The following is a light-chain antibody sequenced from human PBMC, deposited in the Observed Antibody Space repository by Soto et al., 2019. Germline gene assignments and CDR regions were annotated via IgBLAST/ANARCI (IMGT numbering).Light chain of an antibody. CDR3: QQLNSFPLT. CDR2: VAS. CDR1: QSINIY. J-gene: IGKJ4*01. V-gene: IGKV1-39*01. Sequence: DIQMTQSPSSLSASVGDSVTITCRASQSINIYLSWYQQKPGKAPKLLINVASTLQGGVPSRFSGSGSGTEFTLAISSLQPEDSATYYCQQLNSFPLTFSGGTKVDIK.